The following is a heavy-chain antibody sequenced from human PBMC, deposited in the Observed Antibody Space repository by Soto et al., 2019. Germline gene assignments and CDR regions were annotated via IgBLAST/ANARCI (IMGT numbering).Heavy chain of an antibody. D-gene: IGHD2-2*01. CDR2: IIPIFGTA. CDR3: ARVKVVPAAAYYYYGMDV. J-gene: IGHJ6*02. V-gene: IGHV1-69*13. CDR1: GGTFSSYA. Sequence: SVKVSCKASGGTFSSYAISWVRQAPGQGXEWMGGIIPIFGTANYAQKFQGRVTITADESTSTAYMELSSLRSEDTAVYYCARVKVVPAAAYYYYGMDVWGQGTTVTVSS.